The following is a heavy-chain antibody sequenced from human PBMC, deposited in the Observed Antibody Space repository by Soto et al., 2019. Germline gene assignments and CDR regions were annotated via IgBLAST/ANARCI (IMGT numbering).Heavy chain of an antibody. J-gene: IGHJ3*02. V-gene: IGHV1-18*01. CDR1: GYTFTSYG. CDR2: ISAYNGNT. CDR3: ARIALDITMIVVVMNPAFDI. Sequence: GASVKVSCKASGYTFTSYGISWVRQAPGQGLEWMGWISAYNGNTNYAQKLQGRVTMTTDTSTSTAYMELRSLRSDDTAVYYCARIALDITMIVVVMNPAFDIWGQGTMVTVSS. D-gene: IGHD3-22*01.